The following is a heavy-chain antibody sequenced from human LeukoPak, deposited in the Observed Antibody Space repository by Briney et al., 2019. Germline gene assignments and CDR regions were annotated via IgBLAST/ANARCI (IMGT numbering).Heavy chain of an antibody. CDR2: IIPILGIA. J-gene: IGHJ4*02. Sequence: SVKVSCKASGYTFTSYAISWVRQAPGQGLEWMGRIIPILGIANYAQKFQGRVTITADKSTSTAYMELSSLRSEDTAVYYCARGRKGVYGSGPYFDYWGQGTLVTVSS. CDR1: GYTFTSYA. V-gene: IGHV1-69*04. D-gene: IGHD3-10*01. CDR3: ARGRKGVYGSGPYFDY.